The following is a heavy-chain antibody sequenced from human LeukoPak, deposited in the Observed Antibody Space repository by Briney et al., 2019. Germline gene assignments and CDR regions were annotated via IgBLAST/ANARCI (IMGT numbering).Heavy chain of an antibody. V-gene: IGHV3-74*01. Sequence: GSLRLSCAASGFTFNNYWMLWVRQAPGKGLVWVSRINTDGSGTSYADSVKGRFTVSRDNAKNTLYLQMNSLRAEDTAVYYCARSLRENSFDPWGQGTLVTVSS. CDR3: ARSLRENSFDP. CDR1: GFTFNNYW. D-gene: IGHD1-26*01. CDR2: INTDGSGT. J-gene: IGHJ5*02.